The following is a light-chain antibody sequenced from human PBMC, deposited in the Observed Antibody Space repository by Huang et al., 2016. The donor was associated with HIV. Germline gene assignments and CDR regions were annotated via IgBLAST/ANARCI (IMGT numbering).Light chain of an antibody. V-gene: IGKV1-9*01. CDR3: QQVNSYPPGIT. Sequence: IQLTQSPSSLSASVGDRVTITCRASQGITSYLAWYQQKPGKAPNLLIYGASTLQSGVPSRFSGSGSGTDFTLTINSLQPEDFATYYCQQVNSYPPGITFGQGTRLEIK. CDR1: QGITSY. J-gene: IGKJ5*01. CDR2: GAS.